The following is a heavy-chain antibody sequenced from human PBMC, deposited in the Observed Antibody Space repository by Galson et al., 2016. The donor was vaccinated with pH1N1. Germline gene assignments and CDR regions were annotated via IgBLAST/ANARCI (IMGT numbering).Heavy chain of an antibody. D-gene: IGHD1-26*01. J-gene: IGHJ5*02. Sequence: SLRLSCAASGFTFKLNAMTWVRQAPGKGLEWVSSISASGGGTFYTGSVKGRFTISRDNSKNTLYLQMNSLRAEDTALYYCTKVLGKYEAFDLWGQGTLVTVST. V-gene: IGHV3-23*01. CDR2: ISASGGGT. CDR3: TKVLGKYEAFDL. CDR1: GFTFKLNA.